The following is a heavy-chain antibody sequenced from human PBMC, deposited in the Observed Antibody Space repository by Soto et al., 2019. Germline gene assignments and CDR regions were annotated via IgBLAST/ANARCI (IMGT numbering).Heavy chain of an antibody. V-gene: IGHV3-23*01. D-gene: IGHD3-10*01. CDR1: GFTFSSYA. CDR2: ISGSGGST. Sequence: GGSLRLSCAASGFTFSSYAMSWVRQAPGKGLEWVSAISGSGGSTYYADSVKGRFTISRDNSKNTLYLQMNSLRAEDTAVYYCAKDLGTMVRGVIIPVWYFDLWGRGTLVTVSS. J-gene: IGHJ2*01. CDR3: AKDLGTMVRGVIIPVWYFDL.